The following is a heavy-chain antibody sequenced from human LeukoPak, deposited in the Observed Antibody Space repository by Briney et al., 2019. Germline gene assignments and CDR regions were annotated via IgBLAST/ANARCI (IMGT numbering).Heavy chain of an antibody. V-gene: IGHV4-39*07. CDR3: ARDLGPEALQGSYDSSGYYSN. J-gene: IGHJ4*02. D-gene: IGHD3-22*01. Sequence: PSETLSLTCTVPGGSISSNSYYWGWIRQPPGKGLEWIGSIYYSGSTYYNPSLKSRVTISVDTSKNQFSLKLSSVTAADTAVYYCARDLGPEALQGSYDSSGYYSNWGQGTLVTVSS. CDR2: IYYSGST. CDR1: GGSISSNSYY.